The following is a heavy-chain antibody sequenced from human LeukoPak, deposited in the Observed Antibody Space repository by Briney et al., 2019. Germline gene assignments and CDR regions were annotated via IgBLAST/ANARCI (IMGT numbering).Heavy chain of an antibody. D-gene: IGHD2-21*02. Sequence: PLETLSLTCTVSGGSISSYYWTWIRQPPGKGLEWIGYTYYSGSTNYNPSLKSRVTISVDTSENQLSLKLSSVTAADTAVYYCARETAGRYYFDYWGQGTLVTVSS. J-gene: IGHJ4*02. CDR2: TYYSGST. CDR3: ARETAGRYYFDY. CDR1: GGSISSYY. V-gene: IGHV4-59*01.